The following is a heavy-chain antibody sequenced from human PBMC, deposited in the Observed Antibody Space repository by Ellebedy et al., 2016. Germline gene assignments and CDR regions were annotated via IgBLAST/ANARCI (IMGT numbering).Heavy chain of an antibody. CDR1: GFTFSSYG. J-gene: IGHJ4*02. CDR2: IWYDGSNK. D-gene: IGHD4-11*01. V-gene: IGHV3-33*01. Sequence: GESLKISCAASGFTFSSYGMHWVRQAPGKGLEWVAVIWYDGSNKYYADSVKGRFTISRDNSKNTLYLQMNSLRAEDTAVYYCTTDRTTQYAAYWGQGTLVTVSS. CDR3: TTDRTTQYAAY.